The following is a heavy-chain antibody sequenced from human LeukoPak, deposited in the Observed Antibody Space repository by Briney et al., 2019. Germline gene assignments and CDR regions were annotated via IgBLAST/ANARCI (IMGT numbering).Heavy chain of an antibody. J-gene: IGHJ4*02. Sequence: PGGSLRLSCEASGFTFSDYYMSWIRQAPGEGLEWVSYISGSSGYTDYAGSVKGRFTISRDKAKNSLYLQMNSLRVEDTAVYYCARWGGATHWGQGTLVTVSS. CDR3: ARWGGATH. V-gene: IGHV3-11*03. CDR2: ISGSSGYT. CDR1: GFTFSDYY. D-gene: IGHD1-26*01.